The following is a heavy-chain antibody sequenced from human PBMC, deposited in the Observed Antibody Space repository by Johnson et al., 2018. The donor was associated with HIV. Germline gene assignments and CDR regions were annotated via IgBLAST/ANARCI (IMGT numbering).Heavy chain of an antibody. CDR1: GFTFSSYW. CDR2: IYSDGST. Sequence: MQLVESGGGVVQPGRSLRLSCAASGFTFSSYWMSWVRQAPGKGLEWVSVIYSDGSTSYADSVQGRFTVSRDNSQNLLYLQLSSLRAEDTAVYYCARDAPNFFTSGVRDDAFDIWGPGTMVTVSP. CDR3: ARDAPNFFTSGVRDDAFDI. D-gene: IGHD5-12*01. V-gene: IGHV3-66*01. J-gene: IGHJ3*02.